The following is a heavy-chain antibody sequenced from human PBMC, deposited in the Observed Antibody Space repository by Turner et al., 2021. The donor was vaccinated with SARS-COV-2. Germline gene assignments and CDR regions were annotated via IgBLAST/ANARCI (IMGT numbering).Heavy chain of an antibody. J-gene: IGHJ3*02. Sequence: EVQLVESGGGLVQPGGSLRLPCAASVFTFSSYWMHWVRQAPGKGLVWVSHINSDGSFTSYADSVKGRFTISRDNAKNTLYLQMNSLRAEDTAVYYCARDQRDSVIWSGYGAFDIWGQGTMVTVSS. CDR2: INSDGSFT. CDR3: ARDQRDSVIWSGYGAFDI. D-gene: IGHD3-3*01. CDR1: VFTFSSYW. V-gene: IGHV3-74*01.